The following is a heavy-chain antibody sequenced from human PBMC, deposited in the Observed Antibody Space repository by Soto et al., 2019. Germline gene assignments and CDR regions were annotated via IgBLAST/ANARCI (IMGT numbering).Heavy chain of an antibody. V-gene: IGHV1-3*01. Sequence: ASVKVYCKASGYTFTSYPMHWVRQAPGQRLEWMGWINAGNGNTKYSQKFQGRVTITRDTSASTAYMELSSLRSEDTAVYYCARSIVVVTALDYWGQGTLVTVS. CDR1: GYTFTSYP. CDR3: ARSIVVVTALDY. D-gene: IGHD2-21*02. J-gene: IGHJ4*02. CDR2: INAGNGNT.